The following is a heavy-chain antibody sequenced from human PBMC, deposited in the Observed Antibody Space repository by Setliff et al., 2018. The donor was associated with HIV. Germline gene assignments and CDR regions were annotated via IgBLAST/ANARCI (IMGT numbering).Heavy chain of an antibody. D-gene: IGHD2-2*01. Sequence: GGSLRLSCAASGFAFRNYIFHWVRQAPGKGLEWVAIISSDGSDKNYADSVKGRFTVSRDNSKNSLYLQMNSLRAEDTAVYYCARGYCNSSNCYAIDYWGQGTLVTVSS. CDR3: ARGYCNSSNCYAIDY. CDR1: GFAFRNYI. CDR2: ISSDGSDK. V-gene: IGHV3-30*01. J-gene: IGHJ4*02.